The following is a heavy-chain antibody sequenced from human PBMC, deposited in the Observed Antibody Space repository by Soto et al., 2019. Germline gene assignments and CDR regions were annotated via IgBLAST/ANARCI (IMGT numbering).Heavy chain of an antibody. V-gene: IGHV1-2*04. CDR3: ARGVGMGAVATTLYYFDY. Sequence: ASVKVSCKASGYTFTGYYMHWVRQAPGQGLEWMGWINPNSGGTNYAQKFQGWVTMTRDTSISTAYMELSRLRSDDTAVYYCARGVGMGAVATTLYYFDYWGQGTLVTVSS. J-gene: IGHJ4*02. CDR1: GYTFTGYY. CDR2: INPNSGGT. D-gene: IGHD5-12*01.